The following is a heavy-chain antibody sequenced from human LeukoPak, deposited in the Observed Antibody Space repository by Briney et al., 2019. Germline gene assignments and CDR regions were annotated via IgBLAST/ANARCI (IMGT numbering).Heavy chain of an antibody. CDR2: ISHSGST. CDR3: ERYRPDPKYYYGSGSGGNWFDP. D-gene: IGHD3-10*01. J-gene: IGHJ5*02. V-gene: IGHV4-34*01. Sequence: SETLSLTCAVYGGSFSGYYWSWIRQPPGKGLEWSGEISHSGSTNYNPSLKSRVAISVDTSKNQFSLKLSSVTAADTAVYYCERYRPDPKYYYGSGSGGNWFDPWGQGTLVTVSS. CDR1: GGSFSGYY.